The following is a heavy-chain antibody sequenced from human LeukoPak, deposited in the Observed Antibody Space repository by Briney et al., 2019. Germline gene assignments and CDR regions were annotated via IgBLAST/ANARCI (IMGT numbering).Heavy chain of an antibody. V-gene: IGHV4-39*07. D-gene: IGHD2-15*01. Sequence: SETLSLTCTVSGGSISSSSYYWGWIRQPPGTGLEWIGSIYYSGSTYYNPSLKSRVTISVDTSKNQFSLKLSSVTAADTAVYYCARGPICSGGSCWLGGYYFDYWGQGTLVTVSS. CDR2: IYYSGST. CDR1: GGSISSSSYY. CDR3: ARGPICSGGSCWLGGYYFDY. J-gene: IGHJ4*02.